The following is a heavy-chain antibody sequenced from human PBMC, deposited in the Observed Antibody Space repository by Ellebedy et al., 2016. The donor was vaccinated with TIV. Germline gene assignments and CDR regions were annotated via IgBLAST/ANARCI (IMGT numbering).Heavy chain of an antibody. V-gene: IGHV3-72*01. D-gene: IGHD2/OR15-2a*01. J-gene: IGHJ4*02. CDR3: TKTFYFD. CDR2: SKNKGNNYAT. CDR1: GFTFSDEH. Sequence: GESLKISXATSGFTFSDEHMDWVRRAPGKGLEWVGRSKNKGNNYATQYAASVKGRFTISRDDSTNSLYLQMNSLRTEDTAIYYCTKTFYFDWGQGTLVIVSS.